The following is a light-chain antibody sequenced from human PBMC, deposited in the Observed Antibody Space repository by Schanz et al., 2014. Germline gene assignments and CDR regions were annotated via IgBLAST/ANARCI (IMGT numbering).Light chain of an antibody. CDR1: QSVNSNW. CDR2: GAS. V-gene: IGKV3-20*01. J-gene: IGKJ2*01. CDR3: QQYGSSPPMYT. Sequence: EIVLTQSPASLSLSPGEGATLSCRASQSVNSNWLAWYQQKPGQTPRLLIYGASTRATGIPARVSGSGSGTQFTLTISSLQSEDFAVYYCQQYGSSPPMYTFGQGTKLEIK.